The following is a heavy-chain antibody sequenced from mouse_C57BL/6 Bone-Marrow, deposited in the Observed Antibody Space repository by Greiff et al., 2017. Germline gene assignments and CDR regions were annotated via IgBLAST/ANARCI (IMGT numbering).Heavy chain of an antibody. CDR3: TTCDGYYGGY. V-gene: IGHV14-4*01. Sequence: EVKLVESGAELVRPGASVKLSCTASGFTIKDDYMHWVKQRPEQGLEWIGWIDPDDGDTEYASKFQGKATFTADTSSNTAYLQLSSLTSEDTAVSYCTTCDGYYGGYWGQGTTLTVSS. CDR2: IDPDDGDT. CDR1: GFTIKDDY. D-gene: IGHD2-3*01. J-gene: IGHJ2*01.